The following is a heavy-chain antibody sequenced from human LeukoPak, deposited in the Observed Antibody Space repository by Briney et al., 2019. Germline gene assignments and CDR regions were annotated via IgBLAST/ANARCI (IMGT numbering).Heavy chain of an antibody. Sequence: GGSLRLSCAVSGFTFSGYAMSWVRQAPGKGLEWVSAISASGGTTYYADSVKGRFTISRDNSKNTLNLQMNSLRAEDTAVYYCAKDQIRRYYDSSHGGQGTLVTVSS. CDR1: GFTFSGYA. V-gene: IGHV3-23*01. CDR2: ISASGGTT. D-gene: IGHD3-22*01. CDR3: AKDQIRRYYDSSH. J-gene: IGHJ4*02.